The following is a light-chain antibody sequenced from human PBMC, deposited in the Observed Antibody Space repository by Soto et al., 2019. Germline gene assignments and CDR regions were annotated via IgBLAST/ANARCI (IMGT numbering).Light chain of an antibody. CDR1: QSGSSNC. V-gene: IGKV3-20*01. J-gene: IGKJ1*01. Sequence: SVLAPSNRPRSFSPGERATLSFRASQSGSSNCLAWDQQKPGQAPRLLIYGASNRATGIPDRFSGSGSGTDFTLTISRLEPEDFAVYYCQQYGSSGTFAQRTKVAIK. CDR3: QQYGSSGT. CDR2: GAS.